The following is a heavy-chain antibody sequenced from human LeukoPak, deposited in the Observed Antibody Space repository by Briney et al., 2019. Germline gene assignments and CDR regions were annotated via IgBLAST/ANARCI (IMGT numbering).Heavy chain of an antibody. CDR1: GFTFSNYA. Sequence: GGSLRLSCAASGFTFSNYAMNWVRQAPGKGLEWVSSISSSSSYIYYADSVKGRFTISRDNSKNTLYLQMNSLRAEDTAAYYCAKAIDSGSYLVDYWGQGTLVTVSS. CDR3: AKAIDSGSYLVDY. D-gene: IGHD1-26*01. CDR2: ISSSSSYI. J-gene: IGHJ4*02. V-gene: IGHV3-21*04.